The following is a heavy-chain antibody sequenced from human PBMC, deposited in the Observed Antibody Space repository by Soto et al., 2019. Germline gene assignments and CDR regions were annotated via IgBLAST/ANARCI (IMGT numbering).Heavy chain of an antibody. CDR1: GGSVSSGSYC. J-gene: IGHJ5*02. V-gene: IGHV4-39*01. D-gene: IGHD2-15*01. Sequence: ETLSLTCTVSGGSVSSGSYCWGWIRQPPGKGLQWIGCMFYSGATYYNPSLKNRVTLSVDTSNNEFSLKLVSVTAPDTAVYYCARHKSGSDWLDPWGQGTLVTVSS. CDR3: ARHKSGSDWLDP. CDR2: MFYSGAT.